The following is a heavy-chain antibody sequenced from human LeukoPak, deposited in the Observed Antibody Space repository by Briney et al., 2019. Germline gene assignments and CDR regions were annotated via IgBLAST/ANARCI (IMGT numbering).Heavy chain of an antibody. CDR1: GYTFTSYG. CDR2: ISAYNGNT. CDR3: ALAIKPVDTAMVTFDY. Sequence: GASVKVSCKASGYTFTSYGISWVRQAPGQGLEWMGWISAYNGNTNYAQKLQGRVTMTTDTSTSTAYMELRSLRSDDTAVYYCALAIKPVDTAMVTFDYWGQGTLVTVSS. D-gene: IGHD5-18*01. J-gene: IGHJ4*02. V-gene: IGHV1-18*01.